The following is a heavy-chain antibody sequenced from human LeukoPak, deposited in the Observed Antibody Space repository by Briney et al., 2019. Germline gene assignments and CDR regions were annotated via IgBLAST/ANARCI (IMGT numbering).Heavy chain of an antibody. V-gene: IGHV3-30*02. CDR1: GFIFSSYG. J-gene: IGHJ4*02. Sequence: GGSLRLSCAASGFIFSSYGMHWVRQAPGKGLEWVAFIRYDGRNKYYADSVEGRFTISRDNSKNTLYLQMNSLRGEDTAVYYCARGPSGWYGLSFDYWGQGTLVTVSS. D-gene: IGHD6-19*01. CDR2: IRYDGRNK. CDR3: ARGPSGWYGLSFDY.